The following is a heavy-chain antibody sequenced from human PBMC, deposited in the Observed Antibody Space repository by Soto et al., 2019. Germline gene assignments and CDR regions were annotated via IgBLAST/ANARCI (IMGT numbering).Heavy chain of an antibody. V-gene: IGHV4-34*01. Sequence: SETLSLTCAVYGGSFSGYYWSWIRQPPGKGLEWIGEINHSGSTNYNPSLKSRVTISVDTSKNQFSLKLSSVTAVDTAVYYCARLSRIAARSRDYWGQGTLVTVSS. J-gene: IGHJ4*02. CDR1: GGSFSGYY. D-gene: IGHD6-6*01. CDR3: ARLSRIAARSRDY. CDR2: INHSGST.